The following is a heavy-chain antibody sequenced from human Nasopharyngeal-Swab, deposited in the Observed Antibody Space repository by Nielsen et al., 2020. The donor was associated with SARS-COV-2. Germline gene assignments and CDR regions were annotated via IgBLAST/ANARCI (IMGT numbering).Heavy chain of an antibody. CDR1: GYTFTSYG. Sequence: ASVKVSCKASGYTFTSYGISWVRQAPGQGLEWMGWISAYNGNTNYAQKLQGRVTMTTDTSTSTAYMELRSLRAEDTALYYCAKDLTGLAYYYGMDVWGQGTTVTVSS. CDR2: ISAYNGNT. J-gene: IGHJ6*02. CDR3: AKDLTGLAYYYGMDV. D-gene: IGHD3-9*01. V-gene: IGHV1-18*01.